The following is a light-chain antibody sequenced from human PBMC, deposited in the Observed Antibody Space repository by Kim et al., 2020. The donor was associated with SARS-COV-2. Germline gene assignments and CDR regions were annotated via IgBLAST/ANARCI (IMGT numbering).Light chain of an antibody. CDR2: VGTGGIVG. Sequence: QLVLTQSPSASASLGASVTLTCTLSSDYSDVKVDWYQQRPGRGPHFVMRVGTGGIVGSKGNGIPDRFSVLGSGLNRDLNIKNIQEEDESDYYCGVDLGSGSNFVWVFGGGTQLTVL. J-gene: IGLJ3*02. CDR3: GVDLGSGSNFVWV. V-gene: IGLV9-49*02. CDR1: SDYSDVK.